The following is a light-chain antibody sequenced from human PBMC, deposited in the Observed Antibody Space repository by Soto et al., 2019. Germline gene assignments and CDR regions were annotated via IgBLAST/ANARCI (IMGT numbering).Light chain of an antibody. CDR3: SSYTSSSTYV. CDR1: SSDVGNYNR. V-gene: IGLV2-18*02. Sequence: QSALTQPPSVSRSPGQSGAPSCTGTSSDVGNYNRVSWYQQPPGTAPKLMIYDVTNRPSGVPYRFSGSKSGNTASLTISGLQADDEADYYCSSYTSSSTYVFGTGTKLTVL. J-gene: IGLJ1*01. CDR2: DVT.